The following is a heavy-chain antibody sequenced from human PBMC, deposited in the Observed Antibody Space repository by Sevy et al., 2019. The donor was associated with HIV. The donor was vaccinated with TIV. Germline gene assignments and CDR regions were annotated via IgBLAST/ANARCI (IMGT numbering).Heavy chain of an antibody. V-gene: IGHV3-11*01. CDR3: GGVESDLGEREGGGDAFDI. Sequence: GGSLRLSCAASGFTFSDYYMSWIRQAPGKGLEWVSYISSSGSTIYYADSVKGRFTISRDNAKNSLYLQMNGLRAEDTAGYYWGGVESDLGEREGGGDAFDIWGQGTMVTVSS. D-gene: IGHD3-10*01. J-gene: IGHJ3*02. CDR1: GFTFSDYY. CDR2: ISSSGSTI.